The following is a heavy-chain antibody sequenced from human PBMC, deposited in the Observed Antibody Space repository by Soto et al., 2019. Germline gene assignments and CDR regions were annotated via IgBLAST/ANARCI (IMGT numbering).Heavy chain of an antibody. Sequence: EVQRLDSGGGLVQPGGSLRLCCSASGFTFRTYAIIWVRQAPGKGLEWVSTISDSGTTYYANSVKGRFTISRDNSRNTLDMQMNRLRVEDTAVYYCAKGGEGSCSRTSCLYFSDSWGQGTLVTVSS. CDR3: AKGGEGSCSRTSCLYFSDS. CDR2: ISDSGTT. CDR1: GFTFRTYA. J-gene: IGHJ5*02. V-gene: IGHV3-23*01. D-gene: IGHD2-2*01.